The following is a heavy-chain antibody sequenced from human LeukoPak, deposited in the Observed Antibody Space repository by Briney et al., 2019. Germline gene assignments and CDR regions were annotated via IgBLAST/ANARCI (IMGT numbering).Heavy chain of an antibody. D-gene: IGHD1-14*01. J-gene: IGHJ4*02. Sequence: GWSLRLSCAASGFTISSYWMSWVRQAPGKGLEWVANIKQDGSERYYVDSVKGRFTISRDNAKNSLYLQMNSLRAEDTAVYYCARGGYNLYWGQGTLVTVSS. CDR1: GFTISSYW. V-gene: IGHV3-7*01. CDR3: ARGGYNLY. CDR2: IKQDGSER.